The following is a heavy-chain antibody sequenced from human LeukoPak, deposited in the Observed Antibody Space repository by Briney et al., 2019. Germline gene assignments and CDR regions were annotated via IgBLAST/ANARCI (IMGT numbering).Heavy chain of an antibody. Sequence: ASVKVSCKASGYTFTSYDINWVRQATGQGLEWMGWMNPNSGNTGYAQKFQGRVTMTRNTSISTAYMELRSLKSDDTALYYCARASVSSTVVPADYWGQGTLVTVSS. J-gene: IGHJ4*02. V-gene: IGHV1-8*01. D-gene: IGHD2-2*01. CDR1: GYTFTSYD. CDR2: MNPNSGNT. CDR3: ARASVSSTVVPADY.